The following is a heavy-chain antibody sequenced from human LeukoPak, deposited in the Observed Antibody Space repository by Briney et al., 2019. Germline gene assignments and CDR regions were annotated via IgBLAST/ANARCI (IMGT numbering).Heavy chain of an antibody. CDR1: GGSISSGAYS. CDR2: VYYSGGT. V-gene: IGHV4-30-4*07. D-gene: IGHD2/OR15-2a*01. CDR3: ASHSGEYAY. J-gene: IGHJ4*02. Sequence: PSETLSLTCAVSGGSISSGAYSWSWIRQPPRKGLEWIGYVYYSGGTYYNPSLKSRVTISVDTSKNQFSLKLSSVTAADTAVYYCASHSGEYAYWGQGTLVTVSS.